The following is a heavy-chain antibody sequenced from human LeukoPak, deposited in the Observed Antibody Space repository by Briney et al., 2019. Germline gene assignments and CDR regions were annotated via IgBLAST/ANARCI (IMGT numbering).Heavy chain of an antibody. V-gene: IGHV1-2*02. D-gene: IGHD2-15*01. J-gene: IGHJ3*02. CDR3: ARHGTMVVVVTGAFDI. Sequence: ASVKVSCKASGYTFTGYHLHWVRQAPGQGLEWMGWIDPNSGGTNYAQKFQGRVTMTRDTSISTAYMELSRLRSDDTAVYYCARHGTMVVVVTGAFDIWGQGTMVTVSS. CDR1: GYTFTGYH. CDR2: IDPNSGGT.